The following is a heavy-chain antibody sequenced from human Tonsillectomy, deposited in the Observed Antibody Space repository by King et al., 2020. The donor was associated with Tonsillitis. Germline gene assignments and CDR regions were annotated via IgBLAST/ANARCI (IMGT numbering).Heavy chain of an antibody. CDR3: ARDRVRNWGGNWFDP. Sequence: VQLQESGPGLVKPSETLSLTCTVSGIPISRFYWSWIRQPPGKGLEWIGNIYYSGTTHYNPSLKSRVTLSVDTSKNQFSLKLRFMTAADTAVYYCARDRVRNWGGNWFDPWGQGTLVTVSS. J-gene: IGHJ5*02. V-gene: IGHV4-59*01. CDR2: IYYSGTT. D-gene: IGHD7-27*01. CDR1: GIPISRFY.